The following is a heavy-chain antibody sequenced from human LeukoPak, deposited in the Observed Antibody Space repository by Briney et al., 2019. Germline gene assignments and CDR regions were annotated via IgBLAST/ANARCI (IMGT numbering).Heavy chain of an antibody. Sequence: ASVKVSCKASGYTFTSYDINWVRQATGQGLEWMGWMNPNSGNTGYAQKFQGRVTMTRNTSISTAYMELSSLRSEDTAVYYCAREGPLDQPIAVAGQADDYWGQGTLVTVSS. CDR2: MNPNSGNT. CDR1: GYTFTSYD. CDR3: AREGPLDQPIAVAGQADDY. V-gene: IGHV1-8*01. J-gene: IGHJ4*02. D-gene: IGHD6-19*01.